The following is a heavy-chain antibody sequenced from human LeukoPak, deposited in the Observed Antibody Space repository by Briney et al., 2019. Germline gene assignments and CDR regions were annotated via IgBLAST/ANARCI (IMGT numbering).Heavy chain of an antibody. J-gene: IGHJ4*02. D-gene: IGHD3-22*01. V-gene: IGHV4-39*07. CDR3: ARDGWLSPYYSDY. Sequence: SETLSLTCTVSGDSISSGDYYWGWIRQPPGKGLEWIGSIYYSGSTYYNPSLKSRVTISVDTSKNQFSLKLSSVTAADTAVYYCARDGWLSPYYSDYWGQGTLVTVSS. CDR2: IYYSGST. CDR1: GDSISSGDYY.